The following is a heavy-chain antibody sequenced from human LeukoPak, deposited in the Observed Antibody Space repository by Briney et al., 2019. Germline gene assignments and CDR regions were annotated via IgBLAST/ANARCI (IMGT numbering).Heavy chain of an antibody. CDR1: GYTFTSYD. CDR2: MNPNSGNT. V-gene: IGHV1-8*01. D-gene: IGHD3-22*01. Sequence: ASVRVSCKASGYTFTSYDINWVRQAPGQGLEWMGWMNPNSGNTVYAQKFQGRVTMTRNTSISTAYMELSSLRSEDTAVYYCARGGEYYYESSGYYWFDPWGQGTLVTVSS. CDR3: ARGGEYYYESSGYYWFDP. J-gene: IGHJ5*02.